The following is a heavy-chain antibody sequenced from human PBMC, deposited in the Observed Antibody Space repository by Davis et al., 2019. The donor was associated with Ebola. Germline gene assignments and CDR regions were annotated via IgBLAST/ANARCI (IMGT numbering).Heavy chain of an antibody. CDR2: IYSSGST. CDR1: GFTVSSNY. Sequence: GESLKISCAASGFTVSSNYMSWVRQAPGKGLEWVLVIYSSGSTYYADSVKGRFTISRDNSKNTVYLQMNSLRAEDTAVYYCTRAHYDILTGYYSYFDYWGQGTLVTVSS. CDR3: TRAHYDILTGYYSYFDY. V-gene: IGHV3-53*01. J-gene: IGHJ4*02. D-gene: IGHD3-9*01.